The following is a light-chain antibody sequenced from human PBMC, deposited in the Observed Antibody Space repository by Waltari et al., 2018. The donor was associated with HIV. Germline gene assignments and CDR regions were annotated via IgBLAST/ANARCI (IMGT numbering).Light chain of an antibody. J-gene: IGKJ1*01. CDR2: GAS. CDR1: QSIDNF. V-gene: IGKV1-39*01. Sequence: DIQMTQTLSSLSASVGDRVTIPWRASQSIDNFLNWYQQKPGKAPKLLIYGASGLHSGVPSRVSGRGSGTDFTLTVNSLQPEDVSAYCCQQRYTARWTFGLGTKVEMK. CDR3: QQRYTARWT.